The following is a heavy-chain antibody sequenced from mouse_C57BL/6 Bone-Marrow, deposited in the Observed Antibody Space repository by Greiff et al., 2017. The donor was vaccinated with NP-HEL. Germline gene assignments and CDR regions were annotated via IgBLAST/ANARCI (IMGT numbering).Heavy chain of an antibody. CDR2: ISSGSSTI. D-gene: IGHD2-3*01. Sequence: EVKLMESGGGLVKPGGSLKLSCAASGFTFSDYGMHWVRQAPEKGLEWVAYISSGSSTIYYADTVKGRFTISRDNAKNTLFLQMTSLRSEDTAMYYCARGGWLLRSFDYWGQGTTLTVSS. CDR3: ARGGWLLRSFDY. V-gene: IGHV5-17*01. CDR1: GFTFSDYG. J-gene: IGHJ2*01.